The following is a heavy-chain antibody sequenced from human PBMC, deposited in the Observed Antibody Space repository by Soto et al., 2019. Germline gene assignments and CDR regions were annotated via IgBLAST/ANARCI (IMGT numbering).Heavy chain of an antibody. Sequence: QVQLRESGPGLVMPSQTLSLTCTVSGDSIGSGNKYWSWIRQAPGKVLAWIGYIFSSGTTYYNPSLKSRLTMSLDTSQNQFSLKRNSVTAADTAVYFCAGVPSPFEFYYAMDVWGQGTTVSVSS. D-gene: IGHD3-16*01. J-gene: IGHJ6*02. CDR3: AGVPSPFEFYYAMDV. CDR2: IFSSGTT. V-gene: IGHV4-30-4*01. CDR1: GDSIGSGNKY.